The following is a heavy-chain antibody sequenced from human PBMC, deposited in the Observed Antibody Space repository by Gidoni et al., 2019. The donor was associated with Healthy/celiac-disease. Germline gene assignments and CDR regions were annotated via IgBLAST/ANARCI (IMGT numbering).Heavy chain of an antibody. CDR2: ISSSSSYT. V-gene: IGHV3-11*06. Sequence: QVQLVESGGGLVKPGGSLRLSCAASGFTFSDYYMSWLRQAPGKGLEWVSYISSSSSYTNYADSVKGRFTISRDNAKNSLYLQMNSLRAEDTAVYYCARVQDDSSGYYQGYYYYGMDVWGQGTTVTVSS. CDR1: GFTFSDYY. CDR3: ARVQDDSSGYYQGYYYYGMDV. D-gene: IGHD3-22*01. J-gene: IGHJ6*02.